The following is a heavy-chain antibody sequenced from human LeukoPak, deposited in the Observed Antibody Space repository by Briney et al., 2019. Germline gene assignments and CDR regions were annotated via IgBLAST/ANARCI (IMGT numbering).Heavy chain of an antibody. CDR2: ISGSGSST. CDR1: GFPFSSYD. D-gene: IGHD3-10*01. CDR3: AKDQWWFGESDAFDI. J-gene: IGHJ3*02. V-gene: IGHV3-23*01. Sequence: GGSLRLSCAASGFPFSSYDMSWVRQAPGKGLEWVSAISGSGSSTYYADSVKGQFTISRDNSKNTLYLQMNSLRAEDTAVYYCAKDQWWFGESDAFDIWGQGTMVTVSS.